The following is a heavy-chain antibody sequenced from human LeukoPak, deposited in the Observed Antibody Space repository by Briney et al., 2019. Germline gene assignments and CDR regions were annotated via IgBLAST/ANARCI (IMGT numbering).Heavy chain of an antibody. J-gene: IGHJ4*02. V-gene: IGHV3-21*04. CDR1: GFTFNTYS. CDR3: AKGGSSSGSYYADLDY. Sequence: GGSLRLSCAASGFTFNTYSMNWVRLAPGRGLEWISSISSSGSYIYYADSVKGRFTISRDNSKNTLYLQMNNLRAEDTAVYYCAKGGSSSGSYYADLDYWGQGTLVTVSS. D-gene: IGHD1-26*01. CDR2: ISSSGSYI.